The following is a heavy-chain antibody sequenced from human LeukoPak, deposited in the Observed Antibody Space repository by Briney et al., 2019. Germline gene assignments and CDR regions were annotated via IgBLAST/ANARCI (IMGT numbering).Heavy chain of an antibody. Sequence: SLRLSCAASGFTFDDYAMHWVRQAPGKGLEWVSGISWNSGIIGYADSVKGRFTISRDNAKNSLYLQMNSLRAEDTALYYCAKSVYYYDSSGYYVFDYWGQGTLVTVSS. D-gene: IGHD3-22*01. CDR1: GFTFDDYA. CDR2: ISWNSGII. CDR3: AKSVYYYDSSGYYVFDY. V-gene: IGHV3-9*01. J-gene: IGHJ4*02.